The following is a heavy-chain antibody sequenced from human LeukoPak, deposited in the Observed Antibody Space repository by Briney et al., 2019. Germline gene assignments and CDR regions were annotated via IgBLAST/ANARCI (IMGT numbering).Heavy chain of an antibody. CDR3: TSTYYYDSSGYLFDY. Sequence: PGGSLRLSCAASGFTFSGSAMHWVRQASGKGLEWVGRIRSKANSYATAYAASVKGRFTISRDDSKNTAYLQMNSLKTEDTAVYYCTSTYYYDSSGYLFDYWGQGTLVTVSS. CDR1: GFTFSGSA. V-gene: IGHV3-73*01. J-gene: IGHJ4*02. D-gene: IGHD3-22*01. CDR2: IRSKANSYAT.